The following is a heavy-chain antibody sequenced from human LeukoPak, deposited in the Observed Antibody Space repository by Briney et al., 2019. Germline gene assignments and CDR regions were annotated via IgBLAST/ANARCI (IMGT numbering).Heavy chain of an antibody. CDR3: ARGDATHYGMDV. D-gene: IGHD2-15*01. J-gene: IGHJ6*02. CDR1: GYTFTGYY. Sequence: ASVKVSCKASGYTFTGYYMHWVRQAPGQGLEWMGWINPSSGGTNYAQKFQGRVTMTRDTSISTAYMELSRLRSDDTAVYYCARGDATHYGMDVWGQGTTVTVSS. CDR2: INPSSGGT. V-gene: IGHV1-2*02.